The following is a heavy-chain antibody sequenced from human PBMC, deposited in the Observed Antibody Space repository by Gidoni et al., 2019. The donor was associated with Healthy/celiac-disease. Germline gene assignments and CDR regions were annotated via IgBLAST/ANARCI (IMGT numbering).Heavy chain of an antibody. D-gene: IGHD4-17*01. CDR3: ARITYGDYGSPYYFDY. CDR1: GGSLSSSNW. V-gene: IGHV4-4*02. CDR2: IYHSGST. Sequence: VQLQESGPGLVNPSGTLSLTSAVSGGSLSSSNWWSWVRQPPGKGLEWIGEIYHSGSTNYNPSLKSRVTISVDKSKNQFSLKLSSVTAADTAVYYCARITYGDYGSPYYFDYWGQGTLVTVSS. J-gene: IGHJ4*02.